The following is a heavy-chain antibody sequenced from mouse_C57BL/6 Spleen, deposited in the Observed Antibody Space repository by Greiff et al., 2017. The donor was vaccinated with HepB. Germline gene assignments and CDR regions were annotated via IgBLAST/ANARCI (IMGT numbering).Heavy chain of an antibody. J-gene: IGHJ2*01. Sequence: QVQLQQPGAELVRPGSSVKLSCKASGYTFTSYWMDWVKQRPGQGLEWIGNIYPSDSETHYNQKFKDKATLTVDKSSSTAYMQRSSLTSEDSAVYYCARRGGNYEGGKDYWGQGTTLTVSS. CDR1: GYTFTSYW. CDR3: ARRGGNYEGGKDY. V-gene: IGHV1-61*01. D-gene: IGHD2-1*01. CDR2: IYPSDSET.